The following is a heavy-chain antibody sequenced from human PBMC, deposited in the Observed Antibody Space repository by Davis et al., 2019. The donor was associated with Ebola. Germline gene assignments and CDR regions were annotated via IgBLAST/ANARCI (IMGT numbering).Heavy chain of an antibody. CDR3: ARPRNNYDKWFDP. V-gene: IGHV4-34*01. Sequence: PSETLSLTCAVYGGSFSGYYWSWIRQPPGKGLEWIGEINHSGSTNYNPSLKSRVTISVDTSKNQFSLKLSSVTAADTAVYYCARPRNNYDKWFDPWGQGTLVTVSS. J-gene: IGHJ5*02. CDR1: GGSFSGYY. D-gene: IGHD3-9*01. CDR2: INHSGST.